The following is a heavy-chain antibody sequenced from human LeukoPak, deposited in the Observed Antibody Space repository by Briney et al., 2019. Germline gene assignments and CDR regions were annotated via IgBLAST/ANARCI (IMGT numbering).Heavy chain of an antibody. Sequence: SGPTLVKPTQTLTLTCTFSGFSLNAGGVGVCWVRQPPGKALEWLALIYWNDDKRYSPSLKNRLTITKDTSKNQVVLTMANMDPVDTATYYCAHKLDYSGLDYWGQGTLVTVSS. D-gene: IGHD4-23*01. CDR2: IYWNDDK. V-gene: IGHV2-5*01. CDR1: GFSLNAGGVG. CDR3: AHKLDYSGLDY. J-gene: IGHJ4*02.